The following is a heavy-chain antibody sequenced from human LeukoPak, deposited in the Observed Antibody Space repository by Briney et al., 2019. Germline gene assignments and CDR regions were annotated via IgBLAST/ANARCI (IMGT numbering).Heavy chain of an antibody. V-gene: IGHV4-61*01. D-gene: IGHD1-26*01. Sequence: SETLSLTGTVSVGSVSSGSYYWSWIRQPPGKGLEWIGYIYYSGSTNYNPSLKSRVTISIDTSKNQFSLKLSSVTAADTAVYYCARDRVRGSSNPYFDYWGQGTLVTVSS. CDR1: VGSVSSGSYY. J-gene: IGHJ4*02. CDR3: ARDRVRGSSNPYFDY. CDR2: IYYSGST.